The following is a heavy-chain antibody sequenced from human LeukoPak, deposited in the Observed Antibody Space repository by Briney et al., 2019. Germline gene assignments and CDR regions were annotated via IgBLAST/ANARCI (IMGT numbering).Heavy chain of an antibody. CDR3: ARGSGFYTGNRGIDC. CDR1: GGSFSGYY. CDR2: INHSGST. J-gene: IGHJ4*02. Sequence: SETLSLTCAVYGGSFSGYYWSWIRQPPGKGLEWIGEINHSGSTNYNPSLKSRVTISVDTSKNQFSLKLSSVTAADTAVYYCARGSGFYTGNRGIDCWGQGTLVTVSS. V-gene: IGHV4-34*01. D-gene: IGHD3-10*01.